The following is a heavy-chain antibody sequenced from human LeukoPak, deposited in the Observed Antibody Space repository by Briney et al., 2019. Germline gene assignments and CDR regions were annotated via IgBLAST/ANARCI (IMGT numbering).Heavy chain of an antibody. CDR1: GFTFSSYS. D-gene: IGHD6-19*01. CDR3: ASWIAVAGKGDY. Sequence: PGGSLRLSCAASGFTFSSYSMNWVRQAPGKGLEWVSSISSSSGYIYYADSVKGRFTISRDSAKNSLYLQMNSLRAEDTAVYYCASWIAVAGKGDYWGQGTLVTVSS. J-gene: IGHJ4*02. CDR2: ISSSSGYI. V-gene: IGHV3-21*01.